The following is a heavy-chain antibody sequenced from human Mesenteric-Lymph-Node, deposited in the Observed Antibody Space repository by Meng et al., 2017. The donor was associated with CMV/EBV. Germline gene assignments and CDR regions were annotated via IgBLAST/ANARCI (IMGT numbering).Heavy chain of an antibody. Sequence: GSLRLSCTVSGGSVSSGNYYWSWIRQPPGEGLEWIGYIYYSGSTNYNPSLKSRVTMSVDTSKNQFSLRLNSVTAADTAVYYCARDKNYNFWSDSYSSLRYFDCWGQGTLVTVSS. D-gene: IGHD3-3*01. CDR3: ARDKNYNFWSDSYSSLRYFDC. CDR1: GGSVSSGNYY. J-gene: IGHJ4*02. V-gene: IGHV4-61*01. CDR2: IYYSGST.